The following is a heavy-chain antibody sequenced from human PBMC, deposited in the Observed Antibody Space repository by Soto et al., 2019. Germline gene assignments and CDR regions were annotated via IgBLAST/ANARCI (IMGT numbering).Heavy chain of an antibody. CDR1: GGPISTGGHF. J-gene: IGHJ4*02. Sequence: QVQLEESGPGLVKASQTLSLTCTVSGGPISTGGHFWSWIRQHPKKGLEWIGYIYYSGTTHYNASLKSRATVSVDTSKNQFSLKLTSVTAADTAVYYCARVVSGSYCDCWGQGTLVTVSS. V-gene: IGHV4-31*03. CDR3: ARVVSGSYCDC. D-gene: IGHD1-26*01. CDR2: IYYSGTT.